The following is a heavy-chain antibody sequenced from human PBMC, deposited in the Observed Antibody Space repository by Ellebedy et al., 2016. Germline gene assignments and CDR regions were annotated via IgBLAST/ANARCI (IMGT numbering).Heavy chain of an antibody. CDR3: AREGISSGWLRDYYYGMDV. CDR2: INPNSGGT. CDR1: GYTFTGYY. D-gene: IGHD6-19*01. V-gene: IGHV1-2*04. Sequence: ASVKVSCKASGYTFTGYYMHWVRQAPGQGLEWMGWINPNSGGTNYAQKFQGWVTMTRDTSISTAYMELSRLRSDDTAVYYCAREGISSGWLRDYYYGMDVWGQGTTVTVSS. J-gene: IGHJ6*02.